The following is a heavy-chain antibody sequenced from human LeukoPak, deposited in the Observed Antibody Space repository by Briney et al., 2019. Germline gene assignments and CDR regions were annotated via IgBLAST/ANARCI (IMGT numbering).Heavy chain of an antibody. CDR2: IYYSGST. J-gene: IGHJ4*02. D-gene: IGHD5-18*01. V-gene: IGHV4-59*01. CDR3: ARVRWIHLWSHFDY. Sequence: PSETLSLTCSDSGDSISNYYWNWIRQPPGKGLEWIGYIYYSGSTYYIPSLKSRVAISVDTSRNQFSLKLTSVTAADTAVYYCARVRWIHLWSHFDYWGQGALVTVSS. CDR1: GDSISNYY.